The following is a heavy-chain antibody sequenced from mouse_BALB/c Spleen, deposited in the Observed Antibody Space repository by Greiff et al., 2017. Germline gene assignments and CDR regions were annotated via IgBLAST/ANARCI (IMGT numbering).Heavy chain of an antibody. CDR2: ISSGGSYT. V-gene: IGHV5-6*01. J-gene: IGHJ1*01. CDR1: GFTFSSYG. D-gene: IGHD2-2*01. CDR3: ARHWGGYDEDWYFDV. Sequence: EVMLVESGGDLVKPGGSLKLSCAASGFTFSSYGMSWVRQTPDKRLEWVATISSGGSYTYYPDSVKGRFTISRDNAKNTLYLQMSSLKSEDTAMYYCARHWGGYDEDWYFDVWGAGTTVTVSS.